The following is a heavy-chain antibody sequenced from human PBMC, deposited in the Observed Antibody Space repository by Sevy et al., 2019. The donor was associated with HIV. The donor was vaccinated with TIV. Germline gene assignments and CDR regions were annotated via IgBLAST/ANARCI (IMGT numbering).Heavy chain of an antibody. CDR1: GFTFSPYS. Sequence: GGSLRLSCAVSGFTFSPYSMIWVRQAPGKGLEWVSYISGSNSNIYYVDSVKGRFTISRDNAKNSLYLQMNSLRAEDTAVYYCARGVAALPGYYYGMDVWGQGTTVIVSS. J-gene: IGHJ6*02. D-gene: IGHD6-6*01. V-gene: IGHV3-48*01. CDR2: ISGSNSNI. CDR3: ARGVAALPGYYYGMDV.